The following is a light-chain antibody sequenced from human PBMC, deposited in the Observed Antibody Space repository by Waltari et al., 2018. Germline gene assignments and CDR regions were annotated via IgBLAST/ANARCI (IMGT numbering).Light chain of an antibody. J-gene: IGKJ4*01. Sequence: EIVMTQSPATLSVSPGERATLSCRASQSVNRKLAWYQQKPGQAPRLLIYGASTRATDIPARFSGSGSGTDFTLTITSLQSEDFAVFHCQQYNNWPLTFGGGTKVEIK. CDR3: QQYNNWPLT. CDR1: QSVNRK. CDR2: GAS. V-gene: IGKV3-15*01.